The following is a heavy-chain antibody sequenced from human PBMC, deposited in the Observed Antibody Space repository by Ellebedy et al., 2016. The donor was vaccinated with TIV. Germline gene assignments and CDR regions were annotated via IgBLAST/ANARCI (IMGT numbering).Heavy chain of an antibody. CDR1: GFTFSSYA. Sequence: GGSLRLSXAASGFTFSSYAMHWVRQAPGKGLEWVSTITDSGVSTYYADSVKGRFTISRDNSKNTLYLQMNSLRAEDTAVYYCAKDRELWFGVMYYFDYWGQGTLVTVSS. J-gene: IGHJ4*02. CDR2: ITDSGVST. V-gene: IGHV3-23*01. CDR3: AKDRELWFGVMYYFDY. D-gene: IGHD3-10*01.